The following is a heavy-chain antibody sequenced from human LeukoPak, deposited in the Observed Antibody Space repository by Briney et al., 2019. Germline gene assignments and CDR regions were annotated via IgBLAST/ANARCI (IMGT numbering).Heavy chain of an antibody. J-gene: IGHJ6*03. V-gene: IGHV3-7*01. Sequence: PGGSLRLSCAASGFTFSSYWMSWVRQAPGKGLEWVADIKQDGSEKYYVDAVKGRFTIPRDNAKNSLYLQMNSLRAEDTAVYYCARVEQLVRYYYYYYYMDVWGKGTTVTVSS. CDR2: IKQDGSEK. CDR1: GFTFSSYW. CDR3: ARVEQLVRYYYYYYYMDV. D-gene: IGHD6-13*01.